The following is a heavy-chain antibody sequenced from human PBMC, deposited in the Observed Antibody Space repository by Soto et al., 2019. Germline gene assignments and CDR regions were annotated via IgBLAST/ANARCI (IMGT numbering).Heavy chain of an antibody. J-gene: IGHJ4*02. Sequence: QVQLVESGGGVVQPGRSLRFSCAASGFTFSSYGMHWVRQAPGKGLEWVAVIWYDGSNKYYADSVKGRFTISRDNSKNTLYLQMNSLRAEDTAVYYCASDLGYCSGGSCPRLGIIDYWGQGTLVTVSS. V-gene: IGHV3-33*01. CDR1: GFTFSSYG. CDR3: ASDLGYCSGGSCPRLGIIDY. D-gene: IGHD2-15*01. CDR2: IWYDGSNK.